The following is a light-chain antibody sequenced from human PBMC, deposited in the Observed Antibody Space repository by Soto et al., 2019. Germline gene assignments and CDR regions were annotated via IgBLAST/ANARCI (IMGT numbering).Light chain of an antibody. Sequence: DIQLTQSPSSVSASIGDRVTITCRASQGIGTWLAWYQQKPGKAPELLIYAASTLQSGVPSRFSGSGSGTDFTLTISSLQPEDFGTYYCQQANTFPFTFGPGTKVDFK. CDR1: QGIGTW. J-gene: IGKJ3*01. CDR2: AAS. V-gene: IGKV1-12*01. CDR3: QQANTFPFT.